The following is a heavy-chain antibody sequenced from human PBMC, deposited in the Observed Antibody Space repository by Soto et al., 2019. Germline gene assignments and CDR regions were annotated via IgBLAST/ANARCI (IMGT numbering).Heavy chain of an antibody. D-gene: IGHD3-10*01. Sequence: SETLSLTCAVSGGSISGGGFSWSWIRQPPGKGLEWIGYILHTGGTQYNPSLKSRVSMSVDKSKNQFSLHLASVTAADTAVYYCARLQFGEGFDYWGQGALVTVYS. CDR3: ARLQFGEGFDY. V-gene: IGHV4-30-2*01. J-gene: IGHJ4*02. CDR2: ILHTGGT. CDR1: GGSISGGGFS.